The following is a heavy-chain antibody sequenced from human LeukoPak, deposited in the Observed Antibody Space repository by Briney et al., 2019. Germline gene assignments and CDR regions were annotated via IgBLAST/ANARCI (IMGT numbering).Heavy chain of an antibody. CDR3: ATFKIILVVPAARHNWFDP. D-gene: IGHD2-2*01. J-gene: IGHJ5*02. V-gene: IGHV3-23*01. Sequence: GGSLRLSCAASGFTFSSYAMSWVRQAPGKGLEGVSAISGSGGSTYYADSGRGRFTISRDNSKNALYMKMNSLRDEDTHLYYCATFKIILVVPAARHNWFDPWGQGTLVTVSS. CDR1: GFTFSSYA. CDR2: ISGSGGST.